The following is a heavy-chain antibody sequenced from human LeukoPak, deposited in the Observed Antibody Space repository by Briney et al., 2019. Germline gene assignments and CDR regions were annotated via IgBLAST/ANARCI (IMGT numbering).Heavy chain of an antibody. CDR2: VYSSGST. CDR3: ARGASSTAAIGYYYYYMDV. J-gene: IGHJ6*03. Sequence: PSQTLSLTCTASGGSISSGSYYWSWIRQPAGKGLQWVGRVYSSGSTNYNPSLKSRATISVDTSKNQFSLKLSSVTAADTAVYYCARGASSTAAIGYYYYYMDVWGKGTTVTVSS. CDR1: GGSISSGSYY. V-gene: IGHV4-61*02. D-gene: IGHD6-6*01.